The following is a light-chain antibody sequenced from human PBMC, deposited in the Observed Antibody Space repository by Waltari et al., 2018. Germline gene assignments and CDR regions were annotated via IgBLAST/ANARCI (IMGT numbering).Light chain of an antibody. CDR3: QQCNNSPPT. Sequence: EIVLTQSPATLSLSPGEGATLSCRASQSVSSQLVWYQQKPGQAPRHLIYDASNRATGIPARFSGSGSGTDFTLTIRSLEPEDFAVYYCQQCNNSPPTFGQGTKVEIK. V-gene: IGKV3-11*01. CDR2: DAS. J-gene: IGKJ1*01. CDR1: QSVSSQ.